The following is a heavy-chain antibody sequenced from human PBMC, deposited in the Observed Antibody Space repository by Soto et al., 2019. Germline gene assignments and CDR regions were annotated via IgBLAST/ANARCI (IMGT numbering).Heavy chain of an antibody. CDR1: CASISIGTDY. Sequence: SETLSLTCSVSCASISIGTDYWGWIRQPPGKGLEWIGNIHYSGSTYYNPSLKSRVNISVDTSKNQFSLKLSSVTAADTAMYYCAXRHSHDFYARSIYVPWGQGAQVTVSS. V-gene: IGHV4-39*01. J-gene: IGHJ4*02. CDR2: IHYSGST. CDR3: AXRHSHDFYARSIYVP. D-gene: IGHD3-22*01.